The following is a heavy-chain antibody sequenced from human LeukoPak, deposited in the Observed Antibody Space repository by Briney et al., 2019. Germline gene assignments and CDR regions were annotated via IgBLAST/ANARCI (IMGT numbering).Heavy chain of an antibody. CDR1: GGSISSSSYY. D-gene: IGHD5-18*01. Sequence: ASETLSLTCTVSGGSISSSSYYWGWIRQPPGKGLEWIGSIYYSGSTYYNPSLKSRVTISVDTSKNQFSLKLSSVTAADTAVYYCARADTQDFPVLDYWGQGTLVTVSS. CDR2: IYYSGST. J-gene: IGHJ4*02. CDR3: ARADTQDFPVLDY. V-gene: IGHV4-39*07.